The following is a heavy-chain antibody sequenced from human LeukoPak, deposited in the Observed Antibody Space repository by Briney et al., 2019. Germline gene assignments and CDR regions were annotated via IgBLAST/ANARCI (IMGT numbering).Heavy chain of an antibody. CDR1: GFTFSSYS. Sequence: PGGSLRLSCAASGFTFSSYSMNWVRQAPGKGPEWVSSISSSSSYIYYADSVKGRFTISRDNAKNSLYLQMNSLRAEDTAVYYCARDCPFSFIAAAAPFDYWGQGTLVTVSA. V-gene: IGHV3-21*01. CDR2: ISSSSSYI. CDR3: ARDCPFSFIAAAAPFDY. J-gene: IGHJ4*02. D-gene: IGHD6-13*01.